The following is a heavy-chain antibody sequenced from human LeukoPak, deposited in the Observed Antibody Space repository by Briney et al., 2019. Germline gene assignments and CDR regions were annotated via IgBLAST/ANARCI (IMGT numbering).Heavy chain of an antibody. CDR3: ARGAGYDILTGYLDAFDI. Sequence: ASVKVSCKASGYTFTSYDINWVRQATGQGLEWMGWMNPNSDNTGYAQKFQGRVTMTRNTSISTAYMELSSLRSEDTAVYYCARGAGYDILTGYLDAFDIWGQGTMVTVSS. CDR2: MNPNSDNT. J-gene: IGHJ3*02. D-gene: IGHD3-9*01. V-gene: IGHV1-8*01. CDR1: GYTFTSYD.